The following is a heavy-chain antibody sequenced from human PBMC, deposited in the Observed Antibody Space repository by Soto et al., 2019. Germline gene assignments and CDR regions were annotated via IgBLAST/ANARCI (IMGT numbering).Heavy chain of an antibody. Sequence: GGSLRLSCAASGFTFSSYAMSWVRQAPGKGLEWVSAISGSGGSTYYADSVKGRFTISRDNSKNTLYLQMNSLRAEDTAVYYCAKDPIAARPRAYCGGDCSRDYWGQGTLVTVSS. CDR3: AKDPIAARPRAYCGGDCSRDY. V-gene: IGHV3-23*01. CDR1: GFTFSSYA. D-gene: IGHD2-21*02. J-gene: IGHJ4*02. CDR2: ISGSGGST.